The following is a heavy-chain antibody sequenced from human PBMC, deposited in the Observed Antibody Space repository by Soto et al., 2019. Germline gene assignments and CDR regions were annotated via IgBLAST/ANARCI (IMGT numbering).Heavy chain of an antibody. CDR1: GFTFSSYW. V-gene: IGHV3-7*01. J-gene: IGHJ4*02. CDR3: ARYIATAGKYFDY. Sequence: PGGSLRLSCAASGFTFSSYWMSWVRQAPGKGLEWVATIKEDGSEKYYVDSVKGRFTISRDNAKNSLYLQMNSLRAEDTAVYYCARYIATAGKYFDYWGQGTLVTVSS. D-gene: IGHD6-13*01. CDR2: IKEDGSEK.